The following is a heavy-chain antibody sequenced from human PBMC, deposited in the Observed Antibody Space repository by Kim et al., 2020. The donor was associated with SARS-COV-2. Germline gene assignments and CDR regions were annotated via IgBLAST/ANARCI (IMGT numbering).Heavy chain of an antibody. CDR1: GFTLRTYA. D-gene: IGHD3-10*01. CDR3: AKNPSYYFGSGRRYYYAMDV. CDR2: ISDSGVST. J-gene: IGHJ6*02. Sequence: GGSLRLSCAASGFTLRTYAMSWVRQAPGKGLEWVSLISDSGVSTYYSDSVKGRFTISRDNSKNTLYLQMNSLRAEDTAVYYCAKNPSYYFGSGRRYYYAMDVWGQGTTVTVSS. V-gene: IGHV3-23*01.